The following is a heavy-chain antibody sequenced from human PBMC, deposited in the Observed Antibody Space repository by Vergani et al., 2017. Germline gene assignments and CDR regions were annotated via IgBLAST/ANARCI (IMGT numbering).Heavy chain of an antibody. V-gene: IGHV1-69*10. CDR3: ARLDHYYDSSGYRPGTYYYMDV. J-gene: IGHJ6*03. CDR2: IIPILGIA. Sequence: QVQLVQSGAEVKKPGASVKVSCKASGYTFTSYGISWVRQAPGQGLEWMGWIIPILGIANYAQKFQGRVTITADKSTSTAYMELSSLRSEDTAVYYCARLDHYYDSSGYRPGTYYYMDVWGKGTTVTVSS. D-gene: IGHD3-22*01. CDR1: GYTFTSYG.